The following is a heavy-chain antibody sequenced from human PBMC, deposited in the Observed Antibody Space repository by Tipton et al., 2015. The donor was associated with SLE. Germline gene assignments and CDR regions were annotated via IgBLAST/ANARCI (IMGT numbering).Heavy chain of an antibody. CDR1: GFTFSSYA. J-gene: IGHJ4*02. CDR3: ARVVTMILVDHVFDY. Sequence: SLRLSCAASGFTFSSYAMHWVRQAPGKGLEWVAVVSYDGSNKYYADSVKGRFTISRDNSKNTLYLQMNSLRAEDTAVYYCARVVTMILVDHVFDYWGQVTLVAFSS. D-gene: IGHD3-22*01. CDR2: VSYDGSNK. V-gene: IGHV3-30*04.